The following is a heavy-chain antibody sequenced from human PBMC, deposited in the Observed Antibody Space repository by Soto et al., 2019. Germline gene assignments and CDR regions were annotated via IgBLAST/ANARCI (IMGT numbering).Heavy chain of an antibody. CDR3: VASGLSFDY. CDR2: ISNDGSKK. J-gene: IGHJ4*02. Sequence: QVQLVESGGGVVQPGRSLRLSCAASGFTFSSYAMHWVRQAPGKGLEWVAVISNDGSKKNHADSVKGRFTISRDNSKNTLDLQMNSLRAEDTAVFYCVASGLSFDYWGQGTLVTVSS. D-gene: IGHD3-16*02. V-gene: IGHV3-30-3*01. CDR1: GFTFSSYA.